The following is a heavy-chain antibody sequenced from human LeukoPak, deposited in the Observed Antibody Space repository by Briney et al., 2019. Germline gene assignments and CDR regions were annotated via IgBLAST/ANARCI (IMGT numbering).Heavy chain of an antibody. Sequence: GASVKVSCKASGYTFINYTISWVRQAPGQGLEWMGWISAYNGNTNYAQKLQGRVTMTTDTSTSTAYMELRSLRSDDTAVYYCARGLFNYDILTGYGRNWFDPWGQGTLVTVSS. D-gene: IGHD3-9*01. CDR1: GYTFINYT. V-gene: IGHV1-18*04. J-gene: IGHJ5*02. CDR3: ARGLFNYDILTGYGRNWFDP. CDR2: ISAYNGNT.